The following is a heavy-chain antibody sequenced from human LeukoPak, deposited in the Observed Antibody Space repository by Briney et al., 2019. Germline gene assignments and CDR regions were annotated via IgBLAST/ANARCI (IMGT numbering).Heavy chain of an antibody. CDR1: GYTFIAYY. CDR2: ISPNRGST. Sequence: GASVMVSCKASGYTFIAYYIHWVRQAPGKGLEWMGWISPNRGSTDYAKRFQGSVTMTRDTYISKVNMELTNLRSDDTALYYCARAGFYSTNSDAFDIWGQGTVVTVSS. V-gene: IGHV1-2*02. J-gene: IGHJ3*02. CDR3: ARAGFYSTNSDAFDI. D-gene: IGHD2-21*01.